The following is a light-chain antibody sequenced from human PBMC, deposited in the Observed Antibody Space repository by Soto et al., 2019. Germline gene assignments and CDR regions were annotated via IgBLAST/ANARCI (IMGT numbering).Light chain of an antibody. CDR2: AAA. V-gene: IGKV1-9*01. Sequence: IQLTQSPSSLSASVGDRVTITCRASQGISSYLVWYQQKPGKAPKLLIYAAATLQSGVPSRFSGSGSGTDFTLTISSLQPEDFATYYCQQLNSYPTTFGGGTKVEI. CDR3: QQLNSYPTT. CDR1: QGISSY. J-gene: IGKJ4*01.